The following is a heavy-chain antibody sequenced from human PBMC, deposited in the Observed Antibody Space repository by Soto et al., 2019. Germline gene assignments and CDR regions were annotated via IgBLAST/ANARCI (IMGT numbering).Heavy chain of an antibody. J-gene: IGHJ4*02. Sequence: AGSVRPSCEAFVWNLCSCGLPWVRQAPGKGLEWVAVVWFDGSNKYYADSVEGRFTISRDDAKSEVYLQMNNLRAEDTAVYYGARGGLRPFDCWGQGALVTVSS. CDR1: VWNLCSCG. CDR2: VWFDGSNK. CDR3: ARGGLRPFDC. D-gene: IGHD2-21*02. V-gene: IGHV3-33*01.